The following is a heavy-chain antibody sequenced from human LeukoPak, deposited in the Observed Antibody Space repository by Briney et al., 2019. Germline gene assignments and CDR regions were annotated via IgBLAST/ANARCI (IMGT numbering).Heavy chain of an antibody. V-gene: IGHV3-23*01. CDR2: ISGSGGST. CDR1: GFTFSSYA. CDR3: ASRVIINGGNWFDP. Sequence: PGGSLRLSCAASGFTFSSYAMSWVRQAPGKGLEWVSAISGSGGSTYYADSVKGRFTISRDNSKNTLYLQMNSLRAEDTAVYYCASRVIINGGNWFDPWGQGTLVTVSS. J-gene: IGHJ5*02. D-gene: IGHD7-27*01.